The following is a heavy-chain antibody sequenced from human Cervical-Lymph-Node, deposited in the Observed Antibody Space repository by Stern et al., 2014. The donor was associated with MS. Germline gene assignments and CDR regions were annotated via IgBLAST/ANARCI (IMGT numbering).Heavy chain of an antibody. CDR3: ARDRTDSSGWSYFDY. CDR1: GFTFSYYS. V-gene: IGHV3-48*02. Sequence: EDQLVESGGGLVQPGGSLRLSCAASGFTFSYYSMNWVRQAPGKGLEWGSYISSSTNTIYYADSVKGRFTISRDNAENSLYLQMNSLRDEDTAVYYCARDRTDSSGWSYFDYWGQGTLVTVSS. CDR2: ISSSTNTI. D-gene: IGHD6-19*01. J-gene: IGHJ4*02.